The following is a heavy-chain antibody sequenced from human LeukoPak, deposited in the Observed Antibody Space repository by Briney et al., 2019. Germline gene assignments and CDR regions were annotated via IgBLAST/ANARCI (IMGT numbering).Heavy chain of an antibody. J-gene: IGHJ4*02. CDR1: GGSISSYY. D-gene: IGHD3-22*01. Sequence: PSETLSLTCTVSGGSISSYYWSWIRRPPGKGLEWIGYIYYSGSTNYNPSLKSRVTISVDTSKNQFSLKLSSVTAADTAVYYCARSGSSGYYFDYWGQGTLVTVSS. CDR2: IYYSGST. V-gene: IGHV4-59*01. CDR3: ARSGSSGYYFDY.